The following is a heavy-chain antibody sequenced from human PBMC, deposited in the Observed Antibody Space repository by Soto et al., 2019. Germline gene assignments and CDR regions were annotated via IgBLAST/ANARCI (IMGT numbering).Heavy chain of an antibody. V-gene: IGHV1-46*01. D-gene: IGHD2-15*01. J-gene: IGHJ4*02. Sequence: ASVKVSCKASGYTFTSYYVHWVRQAPGQGLEWMGIINPSDGSTNYAQKFQGRVTMTVDTSTSTVYMELSSLRFEDTAVYYCSRDIARGNDRWGQGTLVTVSS. CDR1: GYTFTSYY. CDR2: INPSDGST. CDR3: SRDIARGNDR.